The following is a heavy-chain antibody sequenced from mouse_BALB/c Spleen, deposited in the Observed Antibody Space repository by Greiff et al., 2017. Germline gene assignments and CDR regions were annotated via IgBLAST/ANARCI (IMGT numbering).Heavy chain of an antibody. CDR1: GFTFSSFG. D-gene: IGHD2-4*01. CDR3: ARSGAMIHYFDY. J-gene: IGHJ2*01. V-gene: IGHV5-17*02. CDR2: ISSGSSTI. Sequence: EVQVVESGGGLVQPGGSRKLSCAASGFTFSSFGMHWVRQAPEKGLEWVAYISSGSSTIYYADTVKGRFTISRDNPKNTLFLQMTSLRSEDTAMYYCARSGAMIHYFDYWGQGTTLTVSA.